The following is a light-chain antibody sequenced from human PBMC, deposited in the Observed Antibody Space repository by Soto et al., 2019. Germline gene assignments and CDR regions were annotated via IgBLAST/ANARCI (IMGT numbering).Light chain of an antibody. Sequence: PGEVATLSCRASQSVSSNLAWYQQKPGQAPRLLIYGASSRATGIPDRFSGSGSGTDFTLTISRLEPEDFAVYYCQQYGSSPWTFGQGTKVDIK. V-gene: IGKV3-20*01. CDR1: QSVSSN. CDR3: QQYGSSPWT. J-gene: IGKJ1*01. CDR2: GAS.